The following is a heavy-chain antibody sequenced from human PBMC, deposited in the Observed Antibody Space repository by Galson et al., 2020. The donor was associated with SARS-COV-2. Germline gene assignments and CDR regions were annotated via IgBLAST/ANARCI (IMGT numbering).Heavy chain of an antibody. Sequence: SCAASGLTFSDAWMTWVRQAPGKGLEWVGRMRSETDGGTIEYAAPVKGRFIISRDDSKKTLYLQMNSLKTEDTAVYYCTRCSWNYYYYGMDVWGRGTTVTVSS. J-gene: IGHJ6*02. CDR3: TRCSWNYYYYGMDV. CDR1: GLTFSDAW. D-gene: IGHD2-15*01. CDR2: MRSETDGGTI. V-gene: IGHV3-15*01.